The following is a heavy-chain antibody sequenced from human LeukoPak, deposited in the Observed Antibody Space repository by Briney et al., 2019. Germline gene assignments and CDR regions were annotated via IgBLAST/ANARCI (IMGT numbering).Heavy chain of an antibody. V-gene: IGHV1-8*03. D-gene: IGHD4-17*01. CDR1: GYTFTSYD. Sequence: ASVTDSCKASGYTFTSYDINWVRQATGQGLKWMGWMNPNSGNTGYAQKFQGRVTITRNTSISTAYMELSSLSSEDTAVYYCARETSTGTFDYWGEGTLVTVSS. J-gene: IGHJ4*02. CDR3: ARETSTGTFDY. CDR2: MNPNSGNT.